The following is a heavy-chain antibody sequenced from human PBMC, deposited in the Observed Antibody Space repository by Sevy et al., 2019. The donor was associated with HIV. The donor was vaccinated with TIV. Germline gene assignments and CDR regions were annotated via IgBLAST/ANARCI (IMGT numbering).Heavy chain of an antibody. Sequence: GGSLRLSCAASGFTITNYAMNWVRQAPGKGLEWVPGIPSSGDKTHYVDSVKGRFTISRDTSSNTLWLQMNNLRVEDTAVYYCARGTFGTYFGAISCWGQGTLVTVS. CDR2: IPSSGDKT. V-gene: IGHV3-23*01. CDR1: GFTITNYA. D-gene: IGHD1-26*01. CDR3: ARGTFGTYFGAISC. J-gene: IGHJ4*02.